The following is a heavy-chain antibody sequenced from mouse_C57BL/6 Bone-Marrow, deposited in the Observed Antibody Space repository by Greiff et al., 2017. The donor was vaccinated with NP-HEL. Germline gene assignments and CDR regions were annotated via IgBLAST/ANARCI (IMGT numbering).Heavy chain of an antibody. J-gene: IGHJ1*03. V-gene: IGHV1-9*01. CDR1: GYTFTGYW. CDR3: ALSYYSNYVWYFDV. D-gene: IGHD2-5*01. CDR2: ILPGSGST. Sequence: VQLQQSGAELMKPGASVKLSCKASGYTFTGYWIEWVKQRPGHGLEWIGEILPGSGSTNSNEKFKGKSTFTADTSSNTAYMQLSSLTTEDAAIDYCALSYYSNYVWYFDVWGTGTTVTVSS.